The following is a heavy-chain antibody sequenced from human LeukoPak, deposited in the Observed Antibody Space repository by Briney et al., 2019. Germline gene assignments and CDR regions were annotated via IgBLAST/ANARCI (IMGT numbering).Heavy chain of an antibody. CDR2: IVISGGSA. CDR3: AKEVALVVVRGQRGGHFFDF. CDR1: GITFSNAA. J-gene: IGHJ4*02. D-gene: IGHD3-10*01. Sequence: GGSMRLSCAASGITFSNAAIHWVRQAPGKRLEWVSGIVISGGSAFYADSVKGRFVISKDTSENTVYLQMNSLRADDTAAYFCAKEVALVVVRGQRGGHFFDFWGQGALVTVSS. V-gene: IGHV3-23*01.